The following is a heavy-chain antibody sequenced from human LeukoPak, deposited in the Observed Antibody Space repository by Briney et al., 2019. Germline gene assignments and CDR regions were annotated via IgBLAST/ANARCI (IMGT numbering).Heavy chain of an antibody. Sequence: ASVKVSCKASGYTFTGYYMHWVRQTPGQGLEWMRWIKPNSGGTNYAQKFQGRVTMTRDTSISTAYMELSRLRSDDTAVYYCARGGLRYFDWLLQQYNWFDPWGQGTLVTVSS. CDR3: ARGGLRYFDWLLQQYNWFDP. J-gene: IGHJ5*02. D-gene: IGHD3-9*01. V-gene: IGHV1-2*02. CDR1: GYTFTGYY. CDR2: IKPNSGGT.